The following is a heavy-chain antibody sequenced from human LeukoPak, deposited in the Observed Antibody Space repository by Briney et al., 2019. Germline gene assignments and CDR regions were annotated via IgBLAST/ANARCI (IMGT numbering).Heavy chain of an antibody. CDR3: ARVAGRDGVECWFDP. J-gene: IGHJ5*02. Sequence: SETLSLTCTVSGGSISSGSYYWSWIRQPAGKGLEWIGRIYTSGSTNYNPSLKSRVTISVDTSKNQFSLKLSSVTAADTAVYYCARVAGRDGVECWFDPWGQGTLVTVSS. D-gene: IGHD5-24*01. V-gene: IGHV4-61*02. CDR1: GGSISSGSYY. CDR2: IYTSGST.